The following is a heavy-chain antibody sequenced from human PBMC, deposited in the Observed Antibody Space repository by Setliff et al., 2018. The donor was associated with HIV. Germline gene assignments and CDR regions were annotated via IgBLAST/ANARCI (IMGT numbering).Heavy chain of an antibody. CDR3: ARQIIDDFWSAYNY. CDR2: IYYNGNT. J-gene: IGHJ4*02. D-gene: IGHD3-3*01. CDR1: GASISSNSYY. Sequence: SETLSLTCSVSGASISSNSYYWGWIRQPPGKGLEWVGSIYYNGNTFYNQSLQSRVTISLDTSKNQFSLKLSSVTAADTAVYYCARQIIDDFWSAYNYWGQGTLVTVSS. V-gene: IGHV4-39*01.